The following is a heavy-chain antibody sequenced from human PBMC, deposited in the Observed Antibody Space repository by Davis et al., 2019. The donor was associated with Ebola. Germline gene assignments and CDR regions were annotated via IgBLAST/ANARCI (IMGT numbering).Heavy chain of an antibody. CDR2: IIPIFDTP. Sequence: SVKVSCKTSGGPFSSHPIRWVRQAPRQGLEWMGGIIPIFDTPHYAQKFQGRITITADASTSTAYMELSSLRSEDTATDFCARDFDGGNYYFDYWGPGTPVTVSS. CDR3: ARDFDGGNYYFDY. J-gene: IGHJ4*02. D-gene: IGHD3-9*01. V-gene: IGHV1-69*13. CDR1: GGPFSSHP.